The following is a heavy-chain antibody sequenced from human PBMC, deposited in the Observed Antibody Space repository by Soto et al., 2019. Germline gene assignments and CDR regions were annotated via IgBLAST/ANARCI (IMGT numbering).Heavy chain of an antibody. J-gene: IGHJ3*02. CDR3: ARGGAWYYDSSGYPSPHDAFDI. V-gene: IGHV1-18*01. CDR1: GYTFTSYG. CDR2: ISAYNGNT. D-gene: IGHD3-22*01. Sequence: ASVKVSCKASGYTFTSYGISWVRQAPGQGLEWMGWISAYNGNTNYAQKLQGRVTMTTDTSTSTAYMELRSLRSDDTAVYYCARGGAWYYDSSGYPSPHDAFDIWGQGTMVTV.